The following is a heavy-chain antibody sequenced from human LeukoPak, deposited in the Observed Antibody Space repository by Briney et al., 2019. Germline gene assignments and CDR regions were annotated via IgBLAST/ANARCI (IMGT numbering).Heavy chain of an antibody. J-gene: IGHJ1*01. Sequence: SETLSLTCAVYGGSSSGYYWSWIRQPPGKGLEWIGEINHSGSTNYNPSLKSRVTISVDTSKNQFSLKLSSVTAADTAVYYCARGQVQDTVQHWGQGTLVTVSS. D-gene: IGHD5-18*01. V-gene: IGHV4-34*01. CDR3: ARGQVQDTVQH. CDR1: GGSSSGYY. CDR2: INHSGST.